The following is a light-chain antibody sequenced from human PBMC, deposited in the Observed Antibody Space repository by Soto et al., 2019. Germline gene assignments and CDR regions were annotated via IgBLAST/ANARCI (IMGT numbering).Light chain of an antibody. V-gene: IGKV3-11*01. J-gene: IGKJ2*01. CDR3: QQRFDWPRFT. CDR2: DAS. CDR1: QSVSSY. Sequence: EIVLTQSPATLSLSPGERATLSCRASQSVSSYLAWYQQKPGQAPRLLIYDASNRATGLTARFSGGGSGTDFTLAISSLEPEDFAVYYCQQRFDWPRFTFGQGTKLEIK.